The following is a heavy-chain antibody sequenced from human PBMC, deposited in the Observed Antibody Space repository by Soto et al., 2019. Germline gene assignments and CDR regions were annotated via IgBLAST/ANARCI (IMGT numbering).Heavy chain of an antibody. Sequence: EVQLLESGGGLVQPGGSLRLSCAASGFTFSSYAMGWVRQAPGKGLEWVSSINSNGRNTYYADSVKGRFTISRDNSKNMVYLQMNSLRAEDTAVHHCAKVFCSPHDAFDIWGQGIMVTVSS. D-gene: IGHD3-10*02. CDR2: INSNGRNT. J-gene: IGHJ3*02. CDR1: GFTFSSYA. CDR3: AKVFCSPHDAFDI. V-gene: IGHV3-23*01.